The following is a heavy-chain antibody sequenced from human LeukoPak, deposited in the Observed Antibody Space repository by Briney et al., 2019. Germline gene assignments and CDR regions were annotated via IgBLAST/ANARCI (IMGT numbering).Heavy chain of an antibody. Sequence: PGGSLRLSCAVSGFTFSSYSMNWVRQAPGKGLEWVSSISSSSSYIYYADSVKGRFTISRDNAKNSLFLQMNSLRVEDTAVYYCARRAYGSGTYYPDYWGQGTLVTVSS. CDR3: ARRAYGSGTYYPDY. J-gene: IGHJ4*02. CDR2: ISSSSSYI. V-gene: IGHV3-21*01. CDR1: GFTFSSYS. D-gene: IGHD3-10*01.